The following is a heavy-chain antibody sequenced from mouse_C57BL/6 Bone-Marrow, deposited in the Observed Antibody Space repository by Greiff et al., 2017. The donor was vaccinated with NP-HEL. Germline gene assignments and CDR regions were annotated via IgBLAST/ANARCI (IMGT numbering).Heavy chain of an antibody. D-gene: IGHD1-1*01. Sequence: VKLQESGAELARPGASVKLSCKASGYTFTSYGISWVKQRTGQGLEWIGEIYPRSGNTYYNEKFKGKATLTADKSSSTAYMELRSLTSEDSAVYFCANYYGSSYVDWYFDVWGTGTTVTVSS. CDR2: IYPRSGNT. V-gene: IGHV1-81*01. CDR1: GYTFTSYG. J-gene: IGHJ1*03. CDR3: ANYYGSSYVDWYFDV.